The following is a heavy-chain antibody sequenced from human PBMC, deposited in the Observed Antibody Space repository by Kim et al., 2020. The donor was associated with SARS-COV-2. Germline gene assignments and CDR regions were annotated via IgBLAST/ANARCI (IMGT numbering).Heavy chain of an antibody. Sequence: GGSLRLSCAASGFTFSSYAMHWVRQAPGKGLEWVAVIWYDGSNKYYADSVKGRFTISRDNSKNTLYLQMNSLRAEDTAVYYCAKDYFPSCLTYYYGSGSYRCPERTHYYYYYGMDVWGQGTTVTVSS. D-gene: IGHD3-10*01. CDR2: IWYDGSNK. V-gene: IGHV3-33*06. CDR3: AKDYFPSCLTYYYGSGSYRCPERTHYYYYYGMDV. CDR1: GFTFSSYA. J-gene: IGHJ6*02.